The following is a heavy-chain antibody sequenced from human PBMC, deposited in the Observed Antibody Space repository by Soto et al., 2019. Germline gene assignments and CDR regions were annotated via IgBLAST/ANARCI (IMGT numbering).Heavy chain of an antibody. Sequence: GGSLRLSCSASGFPFSNYAMSWVRQAPGKGLEWVSAISRSGGSPYYADSVRGRFTVFRDNSKHTLYLQMNSLRAEDTAVYYCARRLDYDILTGTIDYWGQGTLVTVSS. CDR2: ISRSGGSP. V-gene: IGHV3-23*01. CDR1: GFPFSNYA. D-gene: IGHD3-9*01. CDR3: ARRLDYDILTGTIDY. J-gene: IGHJ4*02.